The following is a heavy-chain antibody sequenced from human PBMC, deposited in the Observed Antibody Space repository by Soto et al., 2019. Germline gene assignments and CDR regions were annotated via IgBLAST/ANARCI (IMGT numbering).Heavy chain of an antibody. CDR3: ARGRSSSWYLDY. D-gene: IGHD6-13*01. J-gene: IGHJ4*02. CDR2: INAGNGNT. Sequence: ASVKVSCKASGYTFTSYAMHWVRQAPGQRLEWMGWINAGNGNTKYSQKFQGRVTITRDTSASTAYMELSSLRSEDTAVYYCARGRSSSWYLDYWGQGTLVTSPQ. V-gene: IGHV1-3*01. CDR1: GYTFTSYA.